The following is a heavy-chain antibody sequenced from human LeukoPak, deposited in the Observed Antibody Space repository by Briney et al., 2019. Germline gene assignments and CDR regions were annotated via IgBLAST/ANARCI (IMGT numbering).Heavy chain of an antibody. D-gene: IGHD6-19*01. CDR1: GFTFSSYS. CDR2: ISSSSSTI. CDR3: ASDSAGYSSGWYPAQDY. V-gene: IGHV3-48*01. J-gene: IGHJ4*02. Sequence: GGSLRLSCAASGFTFSSYSMNWVRQAPGKGLEWVTYISSSSSTIYYADSVKGRFTISRDNAKNSLYLQMNSLRAEDTAVYYCASDSAGYSSGWYPAQDYWGQGTLVTVSS.